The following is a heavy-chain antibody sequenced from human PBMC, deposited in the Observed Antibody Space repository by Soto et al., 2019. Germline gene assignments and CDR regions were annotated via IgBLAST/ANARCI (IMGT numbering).Heavy chain of an antibody. J-gene: IGHJ4*02. CDR2: INWKSDI. Sequence: PGGSLRLSCAVSGFTFDDNAMHWVRQAPEKGLEWVSGINWKSDIGYADSVKGRFTISRDNAENSLYLQMNSLRAEDTALYYCAISKDRGGRNPFLYWGQANHVTVSS. CDR1: GFTFDDNA. CDR3: AISKDRGGRNPFLY. V-gene: IGHV3-9*01. D-gene: IGHD3-16*01.